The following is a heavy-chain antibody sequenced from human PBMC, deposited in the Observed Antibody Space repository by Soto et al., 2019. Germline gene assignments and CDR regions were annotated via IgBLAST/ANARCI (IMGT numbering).Heavy chain of an antibody. CDR2: ISASIGNT. J-gene: IGHJ4*02. D-gene: IGHD3-22*01. V-gene: IGHV1-18*01. CDR3: ARAKAVDSSGYPFDY. CDR1: GYTFTSYG. Sequence: QVQLVQSGTEVKKPGASVKVSCKASGYTFTSYGISWVRQAPGQGLEWMGWISASIGNTNYAQKLQGRVTLTTDTSXXTAYMELRSLTSDDTAVYYCARAKAVDSSGYPFDYWGQGTLVTVSS.